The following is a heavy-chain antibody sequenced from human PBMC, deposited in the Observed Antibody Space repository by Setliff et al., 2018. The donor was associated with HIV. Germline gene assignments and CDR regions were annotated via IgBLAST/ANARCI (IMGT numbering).Heavy chain of an antibody. CDR2: IIPIFGTA. J-gene: IGHJ5*02. V-gene: IGHV1-69*13. D-gene: IGHD3-22*01. Sequence: SVKVSCKASGGTFSSYAISWVRQAPGQGLEWMGGIIPIFGTANYAQKFQGRVTITADESTSTAYMELSSLRSEDTAVYYCGRDRTPYYYDSSGFNWFDPWGQGILVTVSS. CDR3: GRDRTPYYYDSSGFNWFDP. CDR1: GGTFSSYA.